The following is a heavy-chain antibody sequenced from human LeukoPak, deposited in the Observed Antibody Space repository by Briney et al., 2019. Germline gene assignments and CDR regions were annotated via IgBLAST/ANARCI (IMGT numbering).Heavy chain of an antibody. J-gene: IGHJ4*02. CDR3: ARGSDFWSGYFCLFDY. V-gene: IGHV4-38-2*02. Sequence: PSETLSLTCTVSGYSISSGYYWGWIRLPPGKGLEWIGSIYHSGSTYYNPSLKSRVTISVDTSKNQFSLKLSSVTAADTAVYYCARGSDFWSGYFCLFDYWGQGTLVTVSS. D-gene: IGHD3-3*01. CDR2: IYHSGST. CDR1: GYSISSGYY.